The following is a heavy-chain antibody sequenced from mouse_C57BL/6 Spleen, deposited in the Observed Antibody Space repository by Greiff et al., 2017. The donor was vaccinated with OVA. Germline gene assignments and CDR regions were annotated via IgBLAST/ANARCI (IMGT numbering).Heavy chain of an antibody. CDR1: GYTFTNYW. D-gene: IGHD1-1*01. CDR2: IYPGGGYT. V-gene: IGHV1-63*01. CDR3: ARGEGYGSSPWYFDV. Sequence: QVQLQQSGAELVRPGTSVKMSCKASGYTFTNYWIGWAKQRPGHGLEWIGDIYPGGGYTNYNEKFKGKATLTADKSSSTAYMQFSSLTSEDSAIYYCARGEGYGSSPWYFDVWGTGTTVTVSS. J-gene: IGHJ1*03.